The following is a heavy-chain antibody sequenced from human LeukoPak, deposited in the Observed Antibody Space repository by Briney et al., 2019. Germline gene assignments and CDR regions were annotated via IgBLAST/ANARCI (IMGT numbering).Heavy chain of an antibody. Sequence: PSETLSLTXTVSGGSISSSSYYWGWIRQPPGKGLDWIGSIYYSGSTYYNPSLKSRVTISVDTSKNQFSLKLSSVTAADTAVYYCARRIRVPAAKGMGVDYWGQGTLVTVSS. V-gene: IGHV4-39*01. D-gene: IGHD2-2*01. CDR2: IYYSGST. CDR3: ARRIRVPAAKGMGVDY. J-gene: IGHJ4*02. CDR1: GGSISSSSYY.